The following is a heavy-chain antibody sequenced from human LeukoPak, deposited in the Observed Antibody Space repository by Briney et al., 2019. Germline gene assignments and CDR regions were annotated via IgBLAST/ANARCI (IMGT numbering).Heavy chain of an antibody. CDR2: IHYSGST. Sequence: SETLSLTCTVSGGSISSGGYYWSWIRQHPGKGLEWIGYIHYSGSTYYNPSLKSRVTISVDTSKNQFSLKLSSVTAADTAVYYCARDLRSSSFSYFDYWGQGTLVTVSS. D-gene: IGHD6-6*01. CDR3: ARDLRSSSFSYFDY. V-gene: IGHV4-31*03. CDR1: GGSISSGGYY. J-gene: IGHJ4*02.